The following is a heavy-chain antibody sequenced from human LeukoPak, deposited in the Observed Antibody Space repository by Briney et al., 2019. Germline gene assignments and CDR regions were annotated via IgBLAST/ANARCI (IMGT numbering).Heavy chain of an antibody. CDR2: IYYTGST. D-gene: IGHD4-17*01. J-gene: IGHJ4*02. CDR3: ARGATVTTGFDS. CDR1: GGSISSYY. Sequence: PSETLSLTCTVSGGSISSYYWSWIRQPPGKGLEWIGYIYYTGSTNYNPSLKSRVTISVDASKNQFPLKLSSVTAADTAVYYCARGATVTTGFDSWGQGTLVTVSS. V-gene: IGHV4-59*01.